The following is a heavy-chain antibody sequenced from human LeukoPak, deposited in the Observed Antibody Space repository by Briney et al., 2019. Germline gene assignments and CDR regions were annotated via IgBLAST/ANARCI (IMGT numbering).Heavy chain of an antibody. D-gene: IGHD2-15*01. V-gene: IGHV1-2*02. J-gene: IGHJ4*02. Sequence: ASVKVSCKASGYTFTGYYMHWVRQAPGQGLEYMGWINPNSGDTNHAQNFQGRVTLTRDTSISTAYMELSSLRSDDSALYYCAGEYCSGGTCRQGFDYWGQGPRSPSPQ. CDR2: INPNSGDT. CDR3: AGEYCSGGTCRQGFDY. CDR1: GYTFTGYY.